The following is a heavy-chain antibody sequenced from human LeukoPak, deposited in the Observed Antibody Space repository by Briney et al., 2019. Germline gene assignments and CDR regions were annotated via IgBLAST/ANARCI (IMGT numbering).Heavy chain of an antibody. CDR3: ARDLGSGSYRGEDY. Sequence: GGSLRLSCAASGFTFSIYSMKWVRQAPGKGLEWVSSISSTSSYIYYADSMKGRFTISRDNSKNTLYLQMNSLRAEDTAVYYCARDLGSGSYRGEDYWGQGTLVTVSS. V-gene: IGHV3-21*04. CDR2: ISSTSSYI. D-gene: IGHD1-26*01. J-gene: IGHJ4*02. CDR1: GFTFSIYS.